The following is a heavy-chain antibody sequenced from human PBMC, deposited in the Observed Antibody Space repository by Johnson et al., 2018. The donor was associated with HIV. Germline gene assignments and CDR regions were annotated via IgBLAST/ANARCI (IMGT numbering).Heavy chain of an antibody. D-gene: IGHD1-26*01. J-gene: IGHJ3*01. V-gene: IGHV3-7*05. CDR1: GFTFSSYW. Sequence: VQLVESGGGLVQPGGSLRLSCAASGFTFSSYWMSWVRQAPGKGLEYVANVNQDGSAKFYVDYVKGRFTISRDNAKNSLYLQMNSLRDEDTAVYYCVTADRGSAWGQGTTVTVSS. CDR3: VTADRGSA. CDR2: VNQDGSAK.